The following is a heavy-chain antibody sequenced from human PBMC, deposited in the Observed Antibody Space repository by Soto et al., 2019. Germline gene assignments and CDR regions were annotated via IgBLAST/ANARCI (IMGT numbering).Heavy chain of an antibody. CDR2: IWYDGSNK. CDR1: GFTFSSYG. V-gene: IGHV3-33*01. CDR3: ARGGSITIFGVVIMKDYFDY. J-gene: IGHJ4*02. Sequence: PGGSLRLSCAASGFTFSSYGMHWVRQAPGKGLEWVAVIWYDGSNKYYADSVKGRFTISRDNSKNTLYLQMNSLRAEDTAVYYCARGGSITIFGVVIMKDYFDYWGQGALVTVSS. D-gene: IGHD3-3*01.